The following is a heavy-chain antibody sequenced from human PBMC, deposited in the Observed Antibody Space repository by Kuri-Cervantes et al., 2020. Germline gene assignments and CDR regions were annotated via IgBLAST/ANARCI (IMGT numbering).Heavy chain of an antibody. J-gene: IGHJ4*02. CDR1: GASISSYY. CDR2: IYISGTT. CDR3: ARTNRRYNWNYDY. Sequence: SETLSLTCTVSGASISSYYWSWIRQPAGKGLEWIGRIYISGTTIYNPSLKSRVTISVDTSKNQFSLKLSSVTAADTAVYYCARTNRRYNWNYDYWGQGTPVTVSS. V-gene: IGHV4-4*07. D-gene: IGHD1-7*01.